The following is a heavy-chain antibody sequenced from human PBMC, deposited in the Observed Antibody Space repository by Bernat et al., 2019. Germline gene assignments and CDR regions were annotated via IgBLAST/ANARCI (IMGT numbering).Heavy chain of an antibody. V-gene: IGHV3-48*01. CDR2: ISSRSTNI. CDR3: ARGRFDWQSYWTLNL. D-gene: IGHD3-9*01. CDR1: EFNFHNHS. Sequence: EVQLVESGGGLVQPGGSLRPSCGASEFNFHNHSMNWVRQAPGKGLEWVAFISSRSTNIDYADSVKGRFTISRDNANSSRYLRMNSLRVEDAAVYYCARGRFDWQSYWTLNLWGRGTLVAVSS. J-gene: IGHJ2*01.